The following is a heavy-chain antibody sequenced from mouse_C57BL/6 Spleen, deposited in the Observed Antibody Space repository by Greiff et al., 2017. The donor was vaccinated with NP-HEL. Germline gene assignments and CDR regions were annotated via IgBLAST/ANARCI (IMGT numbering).Heavy chain of an antibody. CDR1: GYTFTSYW. CDR3: TSTNPEYYFDY. V-gene: IGHV1-5*01. J-gene: IGHJ2*01. Sequence: EVQLQQSGTVLARPGASVKMSCKPSGYTFTSYWMHWVKQRPGQGLEWIGAIYPGNSDTSYNQKFKGKAKLTAVTSASTAYMELSSLTNEDSAVYYCTSTNPEYYFDYWGQGTTLTVSS. D-gene: IGHD1-1*01. CDR2: IYPGNSDT.